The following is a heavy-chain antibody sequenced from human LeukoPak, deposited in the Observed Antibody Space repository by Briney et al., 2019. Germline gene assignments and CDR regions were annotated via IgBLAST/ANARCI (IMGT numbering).Heavy chain of an antibody. V-gene: IGHV1-69*04. J-gene: IGHJ4*02. Sequence: GPSVNASCTASGGTFSSYAISWVRQAPGQGLEWMGRIIPILGIANYAQKFQGRVTITADKSTSTAYMEMSSLRSEDTAVYYCAREVQRQQPLDYWGQGTLVTVSS. CDR3: AREVQRQQPLDY. CDR1: GGTFSSYA. CDR2: IIPILGIA. D-gene: IGHD6-13*01.